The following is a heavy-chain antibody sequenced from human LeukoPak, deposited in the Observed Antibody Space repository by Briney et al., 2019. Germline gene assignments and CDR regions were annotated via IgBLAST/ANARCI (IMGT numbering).Heavy chain of an antibody. D-gene: IGHD1-26*01. J-gene: IGHJ3*02. V-gene: IGHV3-9*03. Sequence: SGSSSRWRFGGYAMPWTRERAGKGLKRVSGISWNSGSIGYADSVKGRFTISRDNAKNSLYLQMNSLRAEDMALYYCAKDTRGSYADAFDIWGQGTMVTVSS. CDR3: AKDTRGSYADAFDI. CDR1: RWRFGGYA. CDR2: ISWNSGSI.